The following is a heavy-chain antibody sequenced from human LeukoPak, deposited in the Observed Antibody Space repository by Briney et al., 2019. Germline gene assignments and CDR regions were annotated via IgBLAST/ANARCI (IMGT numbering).Heavy chain of an antibody. CDR3: ARMKFSFHRAGNNWFDP. V-gene: IGHV5-51*01. J-gene: IGHJ5*02. CDR1: GYSFTSYW. D-gene: IGHD2/OR15-2a*01. Sequence: GESLKISCKGSGYSFTSYWIGWVRQMPGKGLEWMGIIYPGDSDTRYSPSFQGQVTISADKSISTAYLQWSSLKASDTAIYYCARMKFSFHRAGNNWFDPWGQGTLVTVSS. CDR2: IYPGDSDT.